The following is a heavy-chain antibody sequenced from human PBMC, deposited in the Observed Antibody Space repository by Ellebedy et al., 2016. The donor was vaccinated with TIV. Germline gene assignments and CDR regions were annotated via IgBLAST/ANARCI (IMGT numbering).Heavy chain of an antibody. J-gene: IGHJ4*02. CDR1: GGTFSSYG. CDR3: ARDISVPTIGWGY. Sequence: AASVKVSCKASGGTFSSYGISWVRQAPGQGLEWMGSINPNSGDTDYAPNLQGRVTMTRDTSISTAYMELSSLRSDDTAVYYCARDISVPTIGWGYWGQGTLLTVSS. D-gene: IGHD5-12*01. V-gene: IGHV1-2*02. CDR2: INPNSGDT.